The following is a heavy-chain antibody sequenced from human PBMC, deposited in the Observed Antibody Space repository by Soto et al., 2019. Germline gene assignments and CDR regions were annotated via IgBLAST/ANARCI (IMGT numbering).Heavy chain of an antibody. CDR1: GGSISSSSYY. CDR2: IYYSGST. V-gene: IGHV4-39*01. CDR3: ARQGTGYIAAAGTIYYGMDV. J-gene: IGHJ6*02. Sequence: QLQLQESGPGLVKPSETLSLTCTVSGGSISSSSYYWGWIRQPPGKGLEWIGSIYYSGSTYYNPSRTSRVTISVDTSKNQFSLKLSSVTAADTAVYYCARQGTGYIAAAGTIYYGMDVWGQGTTVTVSS. D-gene: IGHD6-13*01.